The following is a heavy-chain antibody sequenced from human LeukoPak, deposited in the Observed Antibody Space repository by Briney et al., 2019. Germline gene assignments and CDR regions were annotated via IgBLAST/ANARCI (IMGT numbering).Heavy chain of an antibody. J-gene: IGHJ4*02. D-gene: IGHD2-2*01. Sequence: GXGLXXMVIINPSGGSTTYPQKFQGRDTITRDTSTSTVYMELSSLRSEDTAVYYCARALCSSCYFDYWGQGTLVTASS. CDR2: INPSGGST. CDR3: ARALCSSCYFDY. V-gene: IGHV1-46*03.